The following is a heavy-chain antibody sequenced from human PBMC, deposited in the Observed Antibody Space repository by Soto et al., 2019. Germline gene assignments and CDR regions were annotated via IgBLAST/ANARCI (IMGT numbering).Heavy chain of an antibody. CDR2: IIPIFGTA. D-gene: IGHD5-18*01. Sequence: QVQLVQSGAEVKKPGSSVKVSCKASGGTFSSYAISWVRQAPGQGLEWMGGIIPIFGTANYAQKFQGSVTITEEESTSTAYMEMSSLSSEDTAVYYCASGRVLDTAVATSNYFDYSGKGTLVIVCS. CDR1: GGTFSSYA. J-gene: IGHJ4*02. V-gene: IGHV1-69*01. CDR3: ASGRVLDTAVATSNYFDY.